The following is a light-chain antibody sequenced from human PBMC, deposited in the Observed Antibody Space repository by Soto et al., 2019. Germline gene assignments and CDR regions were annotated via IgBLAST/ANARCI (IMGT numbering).Light chain of an antibody. J-gene: IGKJ1*01. V-gene: IGKV3-20*01. CDR3: QQYGSSLHT. CDR2: GAS. CDR1: QSVTSRF. Sequence: EVVLTQSPGTLSLSPGERATLSCRASQSVTSRFVAWYQQKPGQSPRLLIYGASNRASDIPDRFSGSGSGRDFTLTISRLEPEDVAMYYCQQYGSSLHTFGQGTRVEIQ.